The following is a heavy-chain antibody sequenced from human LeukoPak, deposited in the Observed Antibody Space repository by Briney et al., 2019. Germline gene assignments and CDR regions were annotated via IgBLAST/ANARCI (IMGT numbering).Heavy chain of an antibody. D-gene: IGHD2-15*01. V-gene: IGHV1-2*02. CDR1: GYTFTGYY. CDR3: ARGGGLGYCSGDSCYRRFDY. CDR2: INPNSGGT. Sequence: ASVKVSCKASGYTFTGYYMHWVRQAPGQGLEWMGWINPNSGGTNYAQKFQGRVTMTRDTSISTAYMELSRLKPDDTAVYYCARGGGLGYCSGDSCYRRFDYWGQGTLVTVSS. J-gene: IGHJ4*02.